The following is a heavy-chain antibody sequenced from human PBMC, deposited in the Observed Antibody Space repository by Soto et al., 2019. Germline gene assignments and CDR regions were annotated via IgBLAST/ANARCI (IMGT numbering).Heavy chain of an antibody. D-gene: IGHD5-18*01. CDR2: ISYDGTNK. Sequence: QVQLVESGGGVVQPGRSLRLSCAASGFTFSTYAMHWVRQAPGKGLEWVAVISYDGTNKYYADSVRGRFTISRDNSKNTLLLKMTSLRAEDTAVYYCAKDGGGYNYGYVMLDKYYYGMDVWGQGTTVTVSS. J-gene: IGHJ6*02. V-gene: IGHV3-30-3*01. CDR1: GFTFSTYA. CDR3: AKDGGGYNYGYVMLDKYYYGMDV.